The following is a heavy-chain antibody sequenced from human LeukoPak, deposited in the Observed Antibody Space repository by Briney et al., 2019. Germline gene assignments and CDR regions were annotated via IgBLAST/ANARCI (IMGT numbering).Heavy chain of an antibody. D-gene: IGHD5-18*01. Sequence: SSETLSLTCAVYGGSFSGYYWSWIRQPPGKGLEWIGAINHSGSTNYNPSLKSRVTISVDTSKNQFSLKLSSVTAADTAVYYCARVVTAIYYYYYYMDVWGKGTTVTVSS. V-gene: IGHV4-34*01. J-gene: IGHJ6*03. CDR2: INHSGST. CDR1: GGSFSGYY. CDR3: ARVVTAIYYYYYYMDV.